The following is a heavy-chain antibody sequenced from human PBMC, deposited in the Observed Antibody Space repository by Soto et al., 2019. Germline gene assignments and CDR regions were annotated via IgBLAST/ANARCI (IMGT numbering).Heavy chain of an antibody. J-gene: IGHJ4*02. CDR2: IYWDDDK. V-gene: IGHV2-5*02. Sequence: GPTPVNPTQTLTLTCSFSGFSLSTTGVAVGWIRQPPGKALECLVLIYWDDDKRYSPSLKSRLTITRDTSKNQVVLTMTDMDPVDTATYYCAHRGDYRGSWNTGYFECWGQGTLVTVSS. D-gene: IGHD2-15*01. CDR1: GFSLSTTGVA. CDR3: AHRGDYRGSWNTGYFEC.